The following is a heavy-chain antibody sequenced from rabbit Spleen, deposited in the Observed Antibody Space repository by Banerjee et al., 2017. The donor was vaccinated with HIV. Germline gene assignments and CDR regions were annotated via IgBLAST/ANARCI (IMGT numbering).Heavy chain of an antibody. V-gene: IGHV1S47*01. D-gene: IGHD2-1*01. CDR2: IDTSDGDT. J-gene: IGHJ4*01. CDR3: VRDRANIGGDYGPYYFDL. CDR1: GIDLISNA. Sequence: QEQLVETGGGLVQPGGSLTLSCKASGIDLISNAMSWVRQAPGKGLEWIACIDTSDGDTDYANWPKGRFTISSHNAQNTLYLQLNSLTAADTATYFCVRDRANIGGDYGPYYFDLWGQGTLVTVS.